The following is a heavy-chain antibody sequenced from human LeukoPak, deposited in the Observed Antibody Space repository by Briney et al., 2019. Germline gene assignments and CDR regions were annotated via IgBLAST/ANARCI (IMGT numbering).Heavy chain of an antibody. CDR2: ISYDGSNK. J-gene: IGHJ4*02. CDR1: GFTFSSYA. CDR3: ARDAGTFGDYYFDY. V-gene: IGHV3-30-3*01. Sequence: GGSLRLSCAASGFTFSSYAMHWVRQAPGKGLEWVAVISYDGSNKYYADSVKGRFTISRDNSKNTLYLQMNSLRAEDTAVYYCARDAGTFGDYYFDYWGQGTLVTVSP. D-gene: IGHD3-10*01.